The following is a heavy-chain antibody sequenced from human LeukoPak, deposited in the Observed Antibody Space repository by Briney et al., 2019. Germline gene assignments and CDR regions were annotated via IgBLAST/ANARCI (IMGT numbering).Heavy chain of an antibody. J-gene: IGHJ4*02. Sequence: GGSLRLSCAASGFVFSDYGMHWVRQAPGKGLEWVAFVRFDGSSEYYPDSVKGRFTIPRDNSKNKLYLQMNSLRVGDTAVYSCAKESGGDYHSEGPHYWGLGTLVTVSS. CDR2: VRFDGSSE. V-gene: IGHV3-30*02. CDR1: GFVFSDYG. CDR3: AKESGGDYHSEGPHY. D-gene: IGHD2-21*02.